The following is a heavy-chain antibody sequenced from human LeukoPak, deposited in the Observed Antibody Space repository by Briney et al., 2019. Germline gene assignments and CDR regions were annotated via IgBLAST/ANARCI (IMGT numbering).Heavy chain of an antibody. V-gene: IGHV1-2*02. CDR3: ARDLRTIAAVNAFDI. J-gene: IGHJ3*02. D-gene: IGHD6-13*01. CDR1: GYTFTSYY. Sequence: ASVKVSCKASGYTFTSYYLHWVRQAPGQGLEWMGWISPNSGATNYAQRFQGRVTMTRDTSISTAYMELSSLRSDDTAVYYCARDLRTIAAVNAFDIWGQGTMVTVSS. CDR2: ISPNSGAT.